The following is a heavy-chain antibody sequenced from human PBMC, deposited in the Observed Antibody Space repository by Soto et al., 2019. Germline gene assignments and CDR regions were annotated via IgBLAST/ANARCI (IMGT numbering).Heavy chain of an antibody. D-gene: IGHD3-3*01. CDR2: INHSGST. CDR1: GGSFSGCY. Sequence: TSETLSLTCAVYGGSFSGCYWSWIRQPPGKGLEWIGEINHSGSTNYNPSLKSRVTISVDTSKNQFSLKLSSVTAADTAVYYCARDQGFLEWLLYRSNWFDPWGQGTLVTVSS. CDR3: ARDQGFLEWLLYRSNWFDP. V-gene: IGHV4-34*01. J-gene: IGHJ5*02.